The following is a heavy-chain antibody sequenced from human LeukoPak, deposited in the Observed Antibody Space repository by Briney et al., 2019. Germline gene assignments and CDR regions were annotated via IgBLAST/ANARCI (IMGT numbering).Heavy chain of an antibody. J-gene: IGHJ2*01. CDR3: ASLGLGSGWYFDL. CDR2: MDYSGST. Sequence: SSETLSLTCTVSGGSISDYYWTWIRQSPGTGLEWIGYMDYSGSTAYNPSLKSRVTISIDTSKEQFSLELSSVTAADTAIYFCASLGLGSGWYFDLWGRGTLVTVSS. D-gene: IGHD3-3*01. V-gene: IGHV4-59*08. CDR1: GGSISDYY.